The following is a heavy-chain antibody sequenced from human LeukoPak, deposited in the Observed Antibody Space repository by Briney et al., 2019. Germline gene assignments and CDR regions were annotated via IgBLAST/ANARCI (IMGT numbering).Heavy chain of an antibody. CDR3: ARYGDLREFDY. J-gene: IGHJ4*02. Sequence: PSETLSLTCTVSGGSISSYYWSWIRQPAGKGLEWIGRIYSSGSTNYKPSLKSRVTMSLDTSKNQFSLKLSSVTAADTAVYYCARYGDLREFDYWGQGTLVTVSS. V-gene: IGHV4-4*07. CDR2: IYSSGST. D-gene: IGHD4-17*01. CDR1: GGSISSYY.